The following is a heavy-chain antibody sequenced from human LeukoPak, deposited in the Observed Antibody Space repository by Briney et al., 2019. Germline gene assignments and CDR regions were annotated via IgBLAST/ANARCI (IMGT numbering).Heavy chain of an antibody. CDR2: ISSSSSYI. J-gene: IGHJ6*02. CDR3: ARVGRGDTAVVHPSYGYYGMDV. D-gene: IGHD5-18*01. V-gene: IGHV3-21*01. Sequence: PGGSLRLSCAASGFTFSSYSMNWVRQAPGKGLEWVSSISSSSSYIYYADSVKGRFTISRDNAKNSLYLQMNSLRAEDTAVYYCARVGRGDTAVVHPSYGYYGMDVWGQGTTVTVSS. CDR1: GFTFSSYS.